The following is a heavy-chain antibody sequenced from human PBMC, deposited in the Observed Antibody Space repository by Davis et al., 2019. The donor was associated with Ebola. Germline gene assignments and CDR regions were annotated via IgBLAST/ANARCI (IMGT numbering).Heavy chain of an antibody. J-gene: IGHJ5*02. CDR1: GGSISSYY. Sequence: SETLSLTCTVSGGSISSYYWSWIRQPPGKGLEWIGEINHSGSTNYNPSLKSRVTISVDTSKNQFSLKLSSVTAADTAVYYCARGRILLWWRNWFDPWGQGTLVTVSS. V-gene: IGHV4-34*01. CDR3: ARGRILLWWRNWFDP. CDR2: INHSGST. D-gene: IGHD2-15*01.